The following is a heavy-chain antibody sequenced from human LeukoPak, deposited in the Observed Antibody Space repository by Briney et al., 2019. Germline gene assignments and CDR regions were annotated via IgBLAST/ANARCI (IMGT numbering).Heavy chain of an antibody. Sequence: EASVKVSCKASGGTFSSYAISWVRQAPGQGLEWMGWISAYNGNTNYAQKLQGRVTMTTDTSTSTAYMELRSLRSDDTAVYYCASSTAHDAFDIWGQGTMVTVSS. J-gene: IGHJ3*02. CDR3: ASSTAHDAFDI. CDR2: ISAYNGNT. V-gene: IGHV1-18*01. D-gene: IGHD4-17*01. CDR1: GGTFSSYA.